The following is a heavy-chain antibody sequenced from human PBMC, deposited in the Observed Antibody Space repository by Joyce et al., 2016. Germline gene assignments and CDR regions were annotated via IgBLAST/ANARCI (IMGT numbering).Heavy chain of an antibody. Sequence: EVQLVESGGGLVTPGGSLRLSCAASGFTFSSYSMNWVRQAPGKWLEWVSSISSSRSYIYYADSVKGRFTISRDNAKNSLYLQMNSLRAEDTAVYYCARPNYYDSSGYPGYYYYGLDVWGQGTTVTVSS. J-gene: IGHJ6*02. CDR3: ARPNYYDSSGYPGYYYYGLDV. CDR2: ISSSRSYI. CDR1: GFTFSSYS. V-gene: IGHV3-21*01. D-gene: IGHD3-22*01.